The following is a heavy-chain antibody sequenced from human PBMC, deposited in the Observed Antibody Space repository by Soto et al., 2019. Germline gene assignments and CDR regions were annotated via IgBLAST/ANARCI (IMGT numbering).Heavy chain of an antibody. Sequence: QLQLQESGPGLVKPSETLSLTCNASGGSITSSGSAWGWIRQPPGKGLEWIGTIDDSGNIYYIPSIKSRITISVDTSRNQISLTLGSVSAADTAIYYCAGHIHNLGFGDYFALGGQGTLVTVS. CDR3: AGHIHNLGFGDYFAL. J-gene: IGHJ4*02. D-gene: IGHD3-10*01. CDR2: IDDSGNI. CDR1: GGSITSSGSA. V-gene: IGHV4-39*01.